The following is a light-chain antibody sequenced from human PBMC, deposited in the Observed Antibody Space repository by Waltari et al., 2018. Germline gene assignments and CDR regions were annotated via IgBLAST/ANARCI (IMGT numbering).Light chain of an antibody. V-gene: IGKV3-11*01. CDR3: QQRSRWPRT. J-gene: IGKJ1*01. CDR2: NAS. Sequence: EIILTQSPANVSLSAGARATVSCRASQSITTDLGWYQQKPGQAPRLDVFNASNRAAGVADRFSGSGSGTDFTLTISRLEPEDSAVYYCQQRSRWPRTFGQGTKVEI. CDR1: QSITTD.